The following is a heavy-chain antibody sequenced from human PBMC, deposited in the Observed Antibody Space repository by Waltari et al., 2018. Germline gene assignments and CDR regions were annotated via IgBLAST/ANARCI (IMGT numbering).Heavy chain of an antibody. V-gene: IGHV3-23*01. Sequence: EVQLLESGGGLVQPGGSLRLSCAASGFTFINYAMTWVRQAPGKGLEWVSAISGSGDITYYADSVKGRFTISRDNSKNTLLLQMNSLRAEDTAVYYCVKEPFDYWGQGTLVTVSS. CDR1: GFTFINYA. CDR3: VKEPFDY. J-gene: IGHJ4*02. CDR2: ISGSGDIT.